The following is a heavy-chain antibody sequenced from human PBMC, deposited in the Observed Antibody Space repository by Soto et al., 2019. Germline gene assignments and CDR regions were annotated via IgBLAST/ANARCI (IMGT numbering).Heavy chain of an antibody. CDR3: ALLNPGAFDY. V-gene: IGHV3-53*01. Sequence: GGSLRLSCAASGFTFSSYAMSWVRQAPGKGLEWVSVIYSGGSTYYADSVKGRFTISRDNSKNTLYLQMNSLRAEDTAVYYCALLNPGAFDYWGQGTLVTVSS. CDR1: GFTFSSYA. CDR2: IYSGGST. J-gene: IGHJ4*02.